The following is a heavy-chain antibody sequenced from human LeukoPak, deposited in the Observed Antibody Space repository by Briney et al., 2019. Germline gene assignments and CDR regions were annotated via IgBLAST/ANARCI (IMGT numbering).Heavy chain of an antibody. CDR1: GFTFSSYG. CDR3: AKGAFRDQVQGYYYMDV. J-gene: IGHJ6*03. D-gene: IGHD3-10*01. CDR2: MWYDGSNK. V-gene: IGHV3-33*06. Sequence: GGSLRLSCAASGFTFSSYGMHWVRQAPGKGLEWVAVMWYDGSNKYYADSVKGRFTISRDNSKNTLYLQMNSLRAEDTAVYYCAKGAFRDQVQGYYYMDVWGKGTTVTVSS.